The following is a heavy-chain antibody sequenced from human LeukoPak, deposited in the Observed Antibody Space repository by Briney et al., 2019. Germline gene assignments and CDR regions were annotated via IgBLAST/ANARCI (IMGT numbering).Heavy chain of an antibody. Sequence: SETLSLTCAVYGGSFSGYYWSWIRQPPGKGLEWIGEINHSGSTNYNPSLKSRVTISVDTSKNQFSLKLSSVTAADTAVYYCARVKDTAMTMYYYYYMDVWAKGPRSPSP. D-gene: IGHD5-18*01. V-gene: IGHV4-34*01. CDR3: ARVKDTAMTMYYYYYMDV. J-gene: IGHJ6*03. CDR2: INHSGST. CDR1: GGSFSGYY.